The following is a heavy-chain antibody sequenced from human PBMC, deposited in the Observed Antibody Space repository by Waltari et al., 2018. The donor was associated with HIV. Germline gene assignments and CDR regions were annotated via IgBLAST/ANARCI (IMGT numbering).Heavy chain of an antibody. D-gene: IGHD3-16*01. J-gene: IGHJ4*02. CDR2: IRSRGNRDAT. CDR1: GFTFSASA. CDR3: TRALAY. V-gene: IGHV3-73*02. Sequence: EVLLVESGGGVVQPGRSLRVPCAASGFTFSASAIHWVRQASGKGVEWVGRIRSRGNRDATAYGASVKGRFTVSRDDSKNTAYLQMNNLKTEDTAVYYCTRALAYWGQGTLVTVSP.